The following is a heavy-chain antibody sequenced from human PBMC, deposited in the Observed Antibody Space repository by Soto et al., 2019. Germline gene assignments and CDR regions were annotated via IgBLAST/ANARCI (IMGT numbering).Heavy chain of an antibody. CDR1: GGTFSSYA. V-gene: IGHV1-69*01. CDR3: AIGNKARYYDFWSGYYSSDWFDP. Sequence: QVQLVQSGAEVKKRGSSVKVSCKASGGTFSSYAISWVRQAPGQGLEWMGGIIPIFGTANYAQKFQGRVTITADESTSTAYMELSSLRSEDTAVYYCAIGNKARYYDFWSGYYSSDWFDPWGQGTLVTVSS. D-gene: IGHD3-3*01. CDR2: IIPIFGTA. J-gene: IGHJ5*02.